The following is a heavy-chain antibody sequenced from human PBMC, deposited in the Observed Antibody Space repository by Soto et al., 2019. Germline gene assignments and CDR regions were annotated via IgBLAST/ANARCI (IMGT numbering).Heavy chain of an antibody. CDR2: FDPEDGET. CDR1: GYTLTELS. Sequence: ASVKVSCKVSGYTLTELSMHWVRQAPGKGLEWMGGFDPEDGETIYAQKFQGRVTMTEDTSTDTAYMELSSLRSEDTAVYYCATDLAATYQLLIKETYGMDVWGQGTTVTVSS. V-gene: IGHV1-24*01. CDR3: ATDLAATYQLLIKETYGMDV. D-gene: IGHD2-2*01. J-gene: IGHJ6*02.